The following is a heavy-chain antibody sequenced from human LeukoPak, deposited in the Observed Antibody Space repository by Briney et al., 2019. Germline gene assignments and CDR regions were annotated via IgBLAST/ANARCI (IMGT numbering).Heavy chain of an antibody. CDR1: GGSISSYY. D-gene: IGHD3-10*02. CDR2: IYYSGST. CDR3: AVGYGAMFFGAFDI. V-gene: IGHV4-59*01. Sequence: SETLSLTCTVSGGSISSYYWSWIRQPPGKGLEWIGYIYYSGSTNYNPSLKSRVTISVDTSKNQFSLKLSSVTAADTAVYYCAVGYGAMFFGAFDIWGQGTMVTVSS. J-gene: IGHJ3*02.